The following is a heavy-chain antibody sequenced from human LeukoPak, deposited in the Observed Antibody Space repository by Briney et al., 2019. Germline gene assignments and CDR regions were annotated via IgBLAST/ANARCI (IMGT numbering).Heavy chain of an antibody. Sequence: PGGSLRLSCAASGVTLSPYGMHWVRQAPGKGLEWVAVISYAGGTQHYADSVKGRFIISRDNPRNTLYPQMNILRTEDTAVYYCAKEGTPQVSTWYDLWGQGTQVIVSS. CDR1: GVTLSPYG. D-gene: IGHD3-10*01. J-gene: IGHJ5*02. CDR2: ISYAGGTQ. V-gene: IGHV3-30*18. CDR3: AKEGTPQVSTWYDL.